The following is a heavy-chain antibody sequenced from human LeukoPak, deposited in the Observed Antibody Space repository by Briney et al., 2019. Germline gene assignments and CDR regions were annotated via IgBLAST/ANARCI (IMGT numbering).Heavy chain of an antibody. Sequence: SETLSLTCAVYGGSFSGYYWSWIRQPPGKGLEWIGEINHSGSTNYNPSLKSRVTISVDTSKNQFSLKLSSVTAADTAVYYCTIHIVVVPAAKKRNWFDPWGQGTLVTVSS. V-gene: IGHV4-34*01. CDR3: TIHIVVVPAAKKRNWFDP. J-gene: IGHJ5*02. CDR2: INHSGST. D-gene: IGHD2-2*01. CDR1: GGSFSGYY.